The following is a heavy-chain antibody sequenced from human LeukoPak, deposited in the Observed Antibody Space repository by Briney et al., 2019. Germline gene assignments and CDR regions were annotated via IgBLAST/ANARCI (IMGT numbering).Heavy chain of an antibody. CDR1: GFTFSRCS. J-gene: IGHJ6*03. V-gene: IGHV3-23*01. CDR3: AKDSGGTYFYYYYYMDV. Sequence: GGSLRLSCAASGFTFSRCSMSWVRQAPGKGLEWVSAISGSGTTLYYADSVKGRFTISRDNSKNTLYLQINSLRAEDTAVYYCAKDSGGTYFYYYYYMDVWGKGTTVTVSS. CDR2: ISGSGTTL. D-gene: IGHD1-26*01.